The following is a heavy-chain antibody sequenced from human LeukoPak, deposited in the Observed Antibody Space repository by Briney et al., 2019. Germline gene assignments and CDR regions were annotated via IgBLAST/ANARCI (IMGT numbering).Heavy chain of an antibody. V-gene: IGHV3-33*08. CDR3: ARGQEYYYDSSAYSKFDY. CDR2: IWYDGNNK. D-gene: IGHD3-22*01. J-gene: IGHJ4*02. Sequence: GGSLRLSCAASGFTFSSYSMNWVRQAPGKGLEWVAIIWYDGNNKYYADSVKGRFTISRDNSKNTLYLQMNSLRAEDTALYYCARGQEYYYDSSAYSKFDYWGQGTLVTVSS. CDR1: GFTFSSYS.